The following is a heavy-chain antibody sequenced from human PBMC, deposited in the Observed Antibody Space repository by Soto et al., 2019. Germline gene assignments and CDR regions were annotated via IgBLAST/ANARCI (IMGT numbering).Heavy chain of an antibody. CDR3: AGAYDFWSGYYRDY. CDR2: FDPEDGET. D-gene: IGHD3-3*01. Sequence: SVKVSCKVSGYTLTELSMHWVRQAPGKGLEWMGGFDPEDGETIYAQKFQGRVTMTEDTSTDTAYMELSSLRSEDTAVYYCAGAYDFWSGYYRDYWGQGTLVTVSS. CDR1: GYTLTELS. V-gene: IGHV1-24*01. J-gene: IGHJ4*02.